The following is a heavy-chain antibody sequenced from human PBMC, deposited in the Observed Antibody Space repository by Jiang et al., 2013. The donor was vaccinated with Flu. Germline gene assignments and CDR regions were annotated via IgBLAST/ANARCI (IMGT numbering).Heavy chain of an antibody. D-gene: IGHD3-22*01. CDR1: GGSISSSSW. CDR3: ARGSFDSGGYYPRYFDY. Sequence: GPGLVKPSGTLSLTCVVSGGSISSSSWWSWVRQPPGKGLEWIGEIYHSGSTNYNPSLKSRVTISVDKSKNQFSLKLSSVTAADTAVYSCARGSFDSGGYYPRYFDYWGQGTLVTVSS. CDR2: IYHSGST. J-gene: IGHJ4*02. V-gene: IGHV4-4*02.